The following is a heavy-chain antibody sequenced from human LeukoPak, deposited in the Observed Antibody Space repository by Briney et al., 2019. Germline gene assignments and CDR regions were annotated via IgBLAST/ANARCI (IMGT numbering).Heavy chain of an antibody. V-gene: IGHV1-2*02. CDR2: INPKRGAT. CDR1: GYTFTVYY. Sequence: GASLNVSSTASGYTFTVYYMHSGRQAPGQGLEWMGWINPKRGATNYAQKFQGRVTMTRDTSISTAYMELSRLRSDDTAVYYCARKLLPSMLWPSPYDSSGYSGAFDIWGQGTMVTVSS. D-gene: IGHD3-22*01. CDR3: ARKLLPSMLWPSPYDSSGYSGAFDI. J-gene: IGHJ3*02.